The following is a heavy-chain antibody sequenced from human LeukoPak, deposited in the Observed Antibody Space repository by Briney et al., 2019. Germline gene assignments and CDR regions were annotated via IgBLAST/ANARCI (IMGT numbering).Heavy chain of an antibody. CDR3: AHYYGSGTLLAPSDAFDI. J-gene: IGHJ3*02. D-gene: IGHD3-10*01. V-gene: IGHV3-11*04. Sequence: GGSLRLSWAASGFTFSDYYVSWIRQAPGEGLEWVSYISSSGNTIYYANSVKGRFTISRDNTKNSLYLQMNSLRAEDTAVYYCAHYYGSGTLLAPSDAFDIWGQGTMVTVSS. CDR2: ISSSGNTI. CDR1: GFTFSDYY.